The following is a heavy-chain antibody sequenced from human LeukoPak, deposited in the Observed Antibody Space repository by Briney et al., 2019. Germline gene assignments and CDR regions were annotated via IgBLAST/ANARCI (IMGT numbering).Heavy chain of an antibody. CDR3: ARGQNYYDSSGLLDY. V-gene: IGHV3-74*01. J-gene: IGHJ4*02. Sequence: PGGSLRLSCAASGFTFSSYWMHWVRQAPGKGLVWVSRINSDGSSTSYADSVKGRFTISRDNAKNTLYLQMNSLRAEDTAVYYCARGQNYYDSSGLLDYWDQGTLVTVSS. CDR2: INSDGSST. CDR1: GFTFSSYW. D-gene: IGHD3-22*01.